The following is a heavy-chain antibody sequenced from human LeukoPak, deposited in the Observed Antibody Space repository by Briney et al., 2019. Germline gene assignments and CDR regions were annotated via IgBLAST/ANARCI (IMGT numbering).Heavy chain of an antibody. CDR3: AREQEAGYCSGGSCANWFDP. CDR2: IYHSGST. J-gene: IGHJ5*02. CDR1: GYSISSGYY. D-gene: IGHD2-15*01. Sequence: SETLSLTCAVSGYSISSGYYWGWIRQPPGKGLEWIGSIYHSGSTYYNPSLKSRVTISVDTSKNQFSLKLSSVTAADTAVYYCAREQEAGYCSGGSCANWFDPWGQGTLVTVSS. V-gene: IGHV4-38-2*02.